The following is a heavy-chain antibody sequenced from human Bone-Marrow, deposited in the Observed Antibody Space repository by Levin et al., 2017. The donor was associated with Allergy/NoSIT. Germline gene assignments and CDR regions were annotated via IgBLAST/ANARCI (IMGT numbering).Heavy chain of an antibody. D-gene: IGHD6-19*01. J-gene: IGHJ6*02. CDR2: IWYDGSNK. Sequence: GESLKISCAASGFTFSSYGMHWVRQAPGKGLEWVSVIWYDGSNKYYADSVKGRFTISRDNSKNTLYLQMNSLRAEDTAVYYCARDGLYSSGWAYYYYGMDAWGQGTTVTV. V-gene: IGHV3-33*08. CDR3: ARDGLYSSGWAYYYYGMDA. CDR1: GFTFSSYG.